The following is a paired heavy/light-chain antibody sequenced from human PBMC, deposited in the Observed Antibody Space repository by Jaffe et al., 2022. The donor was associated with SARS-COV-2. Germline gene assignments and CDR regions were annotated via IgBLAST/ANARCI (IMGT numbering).Light chain of an antibody. Sequence: QSVLTQPPSASGTPGQRVTISCSGSSSNIGYNTVNWYQQLPGTAPKLLIYSNNRRPSGVPDRFSGSKSGTSASLAISGLQSEDEADYYCAAWDDSLTGPWVFGGGTKVTVL. CDR3: AAWDDSLTGPWV. CDR2: SNN. J-gene: IGLJ3*02. V-gene: IGLV1-44*01. CDR1: SSNIGYNT.
Heavy chain of an antibody. CDR2: ISHDGSNK. D-gene: IGHD2-2*01. CDR3: AKGDCSSPDCYFHVHSYQYGMDV. J-gene: IGHJ6*02. CDR1: GFTFSRYG. Sequence: QVQLVESGGGVVQPGRSLRLSCAASGFTFSRYGMHWVRQAPGKGLEWVAVISHDGSNKYYADSVKGRFTISRDNSKNTLFLQMNSLRAEDTAVYYCAKGDCSSPDCYFHVHSYQYGMDVWGQGTTVTLSS. V-gene: IGHV3-30*18.